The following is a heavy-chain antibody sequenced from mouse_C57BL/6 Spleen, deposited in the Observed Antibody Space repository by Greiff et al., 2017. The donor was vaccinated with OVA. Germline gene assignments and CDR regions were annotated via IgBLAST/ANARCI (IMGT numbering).Heavy chain of an antibody. D-gene: IGHD2-1*01. Sequence: VMLVESGPGLVQPSQSLSITCTVSGFSLTSYGVHWVRQSPGKGLEWLGVIWSGGSTDYNAAFISRLSISKDNSKSQVFFKMNSLQADDTAIYYCASYYGNYDWYFDVWGTGTTVTVSS. CDR3: ASYYGNYDWYFDV. CDR2: IWSGGST. V-gene: IGHV2-2*01. J-gene: IGHJ1*03. CDR1: GFSLTSYG.